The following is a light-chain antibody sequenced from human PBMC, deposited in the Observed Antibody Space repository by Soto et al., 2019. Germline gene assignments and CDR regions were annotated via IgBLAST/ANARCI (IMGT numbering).Light chain of an antibody. CDR1: SSDVGGYNY. V-gene: IGLV2-14*01. J-gene: IGLJ2*01. Sequence: QSVLTQPASVSGSPGQSITISCTGTSSDVGGYNYVSWYQQHPGKAPKLMIYEVTNRPSGVSHRFSGSKSGNTDSLTISGLQAEDEADYYCSSYTSSTTLVFGGGTKLTVL. CDR2: EVT. CDR3: SSYTSSTTLV.